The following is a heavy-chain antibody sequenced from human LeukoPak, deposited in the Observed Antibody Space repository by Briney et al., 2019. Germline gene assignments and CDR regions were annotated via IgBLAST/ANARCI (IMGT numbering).Heavy chain of an antibody. Sequence: ASVKVSCKASGYTFTSYGISWVRQAPGQGLEWMGWISAYNGNTNYAQKPQGRVTMTTDTSTSTAYMELRSLRSDDTAVYYCARDAKIAAAGTGYCGYWGQGTLVTVSS. J-gene: IGHJ4*02. CDR3: ARDAKIAAAGTGYCGY. CDR1: GYTFTSYG. CDR2: ISAYNGNT. V-gene: IGHV1-18*04. D-gene: IGHD6-13*01.